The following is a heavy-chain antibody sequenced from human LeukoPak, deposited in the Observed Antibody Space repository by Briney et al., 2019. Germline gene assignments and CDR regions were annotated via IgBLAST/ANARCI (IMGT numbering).Heavy chain of an antibody. V-gene: IGHV3-30*18. CDR1: GFTFSSYG. D-gene: IGHD4-17*01. CDR2: ISYDGSNK. J-gene: IGHJ2*01. CDR3: AKDNYGDYYWYFDL. Sequence: GGSLRLSCAASGFTFSSYGLHWVRQAPGKGLEWVAVISYDGSNKYYADSVKGRFTISRDNSKNTLYLQMNSLRAEDTAVYYCAKDNYGDYYWYFDLWGRGTLVTVSS.